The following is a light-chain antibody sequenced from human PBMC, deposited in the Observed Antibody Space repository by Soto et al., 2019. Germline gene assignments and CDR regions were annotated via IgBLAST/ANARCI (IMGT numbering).Light chain of an antibody. CDR3: QQYNSYLWT. CDR2: DAS. CDR1: QSISSW. J-gene: IGKJ1*01. Sequence: DIQMTQSPSTLSASVGDRVTITCRASQSISSWLGWYQQKPGKAPKLLIYDASSLESGVPSRFSGSGSGTEFTLTISSLQPDDFATYYCQQYNSYLWTFSQGTNVDIK. V-gene: IGKV1-5*01.